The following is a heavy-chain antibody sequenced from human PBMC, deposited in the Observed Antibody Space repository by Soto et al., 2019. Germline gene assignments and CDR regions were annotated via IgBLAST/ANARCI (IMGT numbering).Heavy chain of an antibody. Sequence: SLTLSCAASGFTFSSYVMPCVRQDPCKGLEWLAVIWYDGINKYYADSVKGRFTISRDKAKNTLYLQMNSLRAEDTAVYYCARDSAIVVVTAATSGMYVWGQVPTVTVSS. CDR3: ARDSAIVVVTAATSGMYV. V-gene: IGHV3-33*01. D-gene: IGHD2-2*01. CDR1: GFTFSSYV. CDR2: IWYDGINK. J-gene: IGHJ6*02.